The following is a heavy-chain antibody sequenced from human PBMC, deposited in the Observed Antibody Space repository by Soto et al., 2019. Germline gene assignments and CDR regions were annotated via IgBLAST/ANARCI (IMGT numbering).Heavy chain of an antibody. CDR2: VSTSGGTT. CDR3: AKDISGYDFPIYFYY. D-gene: IGHD5-12*01. CDR1: GFFFSSYA. J-gene: IGHJ4*02. Sequence: DVQLLESGGGLVQPGGSLRLSCAASGFFFSSYAISWVRQAPGKGLEWVSGVSTSGGTTYYADSVKGRFTVSRDNSQNTLYMQMNSLRAEDTAVYYCAKDISGYDFPIYFYYWGLGTLVTVSS. V-gene: IGHV3-23*01.